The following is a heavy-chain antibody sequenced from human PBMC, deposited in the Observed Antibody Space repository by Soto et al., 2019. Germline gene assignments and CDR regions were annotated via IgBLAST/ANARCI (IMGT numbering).Heavy chain of an antibody. D-gene: IGHD5-18*01. J-gene: IGHJ6*02. CDR2: IYSGGST. Sequence: GGSLRLSCGDSGFTVSSNYMSWVRQAPGKGLEWVSVIYSGGSTYYADSVKGRFTISRDNSKNTLYLQMNSLRAEDTAVYYCARAGYSYGRVYYYYGMEVWGQGTTVTVCS. V-gene: IGHV3-53*01. CDR3: ARAGYSYGRVYYYYGMEV. CDR1: GFTVSSNY.